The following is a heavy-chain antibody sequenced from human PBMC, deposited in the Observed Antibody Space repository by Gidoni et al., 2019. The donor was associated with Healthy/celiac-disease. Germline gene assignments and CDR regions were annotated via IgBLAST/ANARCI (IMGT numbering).Heavy chain of an antibody. CDR2: ISYDGSKK. CDR1: GFTFSSYA. V-gene: IGHV3-30-3*01. CDR3: ARDRVVVVAATAFDI. J-gene: IGHJ3*02. Sequence: QVQLVESGGGVVQPGRSLRLSCAASGFTFSSYAMHWVRLAPGKGLEWVAVISYDGSKKYDADSVKGRFTISRDNSKNTLYLQMNSLRAEDTAVYYCARDRVVVVAATAFDIWGQGTMVTVSS. D-gene: IGHD2-15*01.